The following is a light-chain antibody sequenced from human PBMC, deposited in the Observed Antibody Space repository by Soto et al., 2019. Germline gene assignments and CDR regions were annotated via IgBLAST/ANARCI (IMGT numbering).Light chain of an antibody. J-gene: IGLJ1*01. Sequence: VLTQPASVSGSPGQSITISCTGTSSDVGAYDYVSWYQQHPDKAPKLMIYEVSNRPSGVSNRFSGSKSVNTATLTISGLQTEDEADYYCSSYTSSSTRVFGTGTKVTVL. CDR2: EVS. CDR3: SSYTSSSTRV. CDR1: SSDVGAYDY. V-gene: IGLV2-14*03.